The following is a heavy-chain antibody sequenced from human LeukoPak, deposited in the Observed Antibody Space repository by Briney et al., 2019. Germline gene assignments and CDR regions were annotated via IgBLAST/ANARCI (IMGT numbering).Heavy chain of an antibody. V-gene: IGHV4-59*01. CDR2: IYYSGST. CDR3: ATGSVDTAMFFIGYYYYMDV. Sequence: SETLSLTCAVYGGSFSGYYWGWLRQPPGKGLEWIGYIYYSGSTNYNPSLKSRVTISVDTSKNQFSLKLSSVTAADTAVYYCATGSVDTAMFFIGYYYYMDVWGKGTTVTVSS. CDR1: GGSFSGYY. J-gene: IGHJ6*03. D-gene: IGHD5-18*01.